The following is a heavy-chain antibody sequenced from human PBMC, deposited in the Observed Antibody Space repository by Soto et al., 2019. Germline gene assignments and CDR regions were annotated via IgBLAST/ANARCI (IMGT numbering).Heavy chain of an antibody. CDR1: GFSFSSIGVS. CDR3: AHNHLMGLRWFTHGYSLKKYSWFDP. CDR2: IYWDDDQ. V-gene: IGHV2-5*02. D-gene: IGHD2-15*01. J-gene: IGHJ5*02. Sequence: SGPTLVNPTQTLTLTCTFPGFSFSSIGVSVVWIRQPPGKALEWLALIYWDDDQRYSPSLKSRLTITKDTSKNQVVLTMTNMDPVDTATYYCAHNHLMGLRWFTHGYSLKKYSWFDPWGQGTLVTVSS.